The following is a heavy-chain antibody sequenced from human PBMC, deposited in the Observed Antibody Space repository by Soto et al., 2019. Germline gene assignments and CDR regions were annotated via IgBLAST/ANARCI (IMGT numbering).Heavy chain of an antibody. D-gene: IGHD3-9*01. J-gene: IGHJ6*02. V-gene: IGHV1-69*13. CDR1: GGTFSSYA. CDR2: IIPIFGTA. Sequence: SVKVSCKASGGTFSSYAISWVRQAPGQGLEWMGGIIPIFGTANYAQKFQGRVTITADESTSTAYMELSSLRSEDTAVYYCARDNRGNYDILPGYSWPYGMDVWGQGTTVTVSS. CDR3: ARDNRGNYDILPGYSWPYGMDV.